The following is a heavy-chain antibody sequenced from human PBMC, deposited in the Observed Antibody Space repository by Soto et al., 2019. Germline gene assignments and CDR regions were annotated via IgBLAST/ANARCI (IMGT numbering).Heavy chain of an antibody. Sequence: GGSLRLSCTASGFTFSSYAMNWVRQAPGKGLEWVSSISDSSSYIYYADSLKGRFTISRDNAKNSLYLQMNSLRAEDTAVYYFARVGVGYCVCISWHPSAAMGYCMDVWGQGTMVTVSS. V-gene: IGHV3-21*01. J-gene: IGHJ6*02. CDR2: ISDSSSYI. CDR1: GFTFSSYA. CDR3: ARVGVGYCVCISWHPSAAMGYCMDV. D-gene: IGHD2-15*01.